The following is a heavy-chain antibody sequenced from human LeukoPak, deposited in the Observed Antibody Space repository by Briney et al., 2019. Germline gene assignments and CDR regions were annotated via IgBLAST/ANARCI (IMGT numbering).Heavy chain of an antibody. CDR1: GGTFSSYA. J-gene: IGHJ4*02. D-gene: IGHD3-22*01. CDR3: ARGNLNYYDSSGYYSDY. Sequence: ASVKVSCKASGGTFSSYAISWVRQAPGQGLEWMERIIPILGIASYAQKFQGRVTITADKSTSTAYMELSSLRSEDTAVYYCARGNLNYYDSSGYYSDYWGQGTLVTVSS. V-gene: IGHV1-69*04. CDR2: IIPILGIA.